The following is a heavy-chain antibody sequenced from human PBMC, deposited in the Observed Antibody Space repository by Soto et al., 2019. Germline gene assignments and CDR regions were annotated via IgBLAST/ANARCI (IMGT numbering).Heavy chain of an antibody. J-gene: IGHJ6*02. CDR2: IVVGSGNT. Sequence: ASVKVSCKASGFTFTSSAVQWVRQARGQRLEWIGWIVVGSGNTNYAQKFQERVNITRDMSTSTAYMELSSLRSEDTAVYYCERVSVVVIHDLTPEYYYYGMDVWGQGTTVTVS. CDR1: GFTFTSSA. D-gene: IGHD3-22*01. CDR3: ERVSVVVIHDLTPEYYYYGMDV. V-gene: IGHV1-58*01.